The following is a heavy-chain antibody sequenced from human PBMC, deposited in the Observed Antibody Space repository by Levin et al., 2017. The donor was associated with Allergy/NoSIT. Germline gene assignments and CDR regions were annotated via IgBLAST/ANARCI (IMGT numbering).Heavy chain of an antibody. J-gene: IGHJ6*03. Sequence: GESLKISCAASGFTFSSYGMQWVRLAPGKGLEWVAVLWYDGSNKHYAVSVKGRFTISRDNSKNTLYLQMNSLRPEDTAVYYCARVEGHSAQPGYFYYYMDVWGKGTTVTVSS. CDR2: LWYDGSNK. CDR3: ARVEGHSAQPGYFYYYMDV. D-gene: IGHD1-1*01. CDR1: GFTFSSYG. V-gene: IGHV3-33*01.